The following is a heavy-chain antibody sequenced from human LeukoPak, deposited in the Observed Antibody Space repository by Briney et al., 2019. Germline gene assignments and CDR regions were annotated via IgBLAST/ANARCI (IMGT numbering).Heavy chain of an antibody. CDR1: GFTFSDYY. D-gene: IGHD3-3*01. CDR3: ARGADGFWSGPYYMDV. CDR2: ISSSGSTI. J-gene: IGHJ6*03. V-gene: IGHV3-11*04. Sequence: GGSLRLSCAASGFTFSDYYMSWIRQAPGKGLEWVSYISSSGSTIYYADSVKGRFTFSRDNAKNSLYLQMNSLRAEDTAVYYCARGADGFWSGPYYMDVWGKGTTVTVSS.